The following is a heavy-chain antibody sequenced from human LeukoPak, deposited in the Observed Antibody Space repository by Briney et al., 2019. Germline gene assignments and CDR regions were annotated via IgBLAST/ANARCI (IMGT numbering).Heavy chain of an antibody. Sequence: ASVTVSCTASGYTFTSYDINWVRQATGQGLEWMGWMNPNSGNTGYAQKFQGRVTMTRNTSISTAYMELSSLRSEDTAVYYRARIYDFWSGYPHFDYWGQGTLVTVSS. V-gene: IGHV1-8*01. J-gene: IGHJ4*02. CDR3: ARIYDFWSGYPHFDY. CDR1: GYTFTSYD. D-gene: IGHD3-3*01. CDR2: MNPNSGNT.